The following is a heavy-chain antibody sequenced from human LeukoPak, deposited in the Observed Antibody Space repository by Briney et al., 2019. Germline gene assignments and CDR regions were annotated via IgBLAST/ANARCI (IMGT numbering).Heavy chain of an antibody. CDR3: ARGGLRGVINYYYGMDV. J-gene: IGHJ6*02. D-gene: IGHD3-10*01. Sequence: GGSLRLSCAASGFTFSGYWMHWVRQVPGKGLVWVSRITGDGSSTTYADSVKGRFTISRDNAKNSLYLQMNSLRAEDTAVYYCARGGLRGVINYYYGMDVWGQGTTVTVSS. CDR2: ITGDGSST. CDR1: GFTFSGYW. V-gene: IGHV3-74*01.